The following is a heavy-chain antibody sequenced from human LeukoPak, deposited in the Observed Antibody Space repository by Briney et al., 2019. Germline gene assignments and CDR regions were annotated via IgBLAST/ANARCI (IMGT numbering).Heavy chain of an antibody. CDR1: GGSFSGYY. CDR2: INHSGST. V-gene: IGHV4-34*01. CDR3: ARKRGCSYGFPSYYFDY. Sequence: PSETLSLTCAVYGGSFSGYYWSWIRQPPGKGLEWIGEINHSGSTNYNPSLKSRVTISVDTSKNQFSLKLSSVTAADTAVYYCARKRGCSYGFPSYYFDYWGQGTLVTVSS. J-gene: IGHJ4*02. D-gene: IGHD5-18*01.